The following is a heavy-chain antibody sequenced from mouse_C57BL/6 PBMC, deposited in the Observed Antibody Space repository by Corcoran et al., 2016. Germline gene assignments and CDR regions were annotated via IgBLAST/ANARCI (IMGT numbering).Heavy chain of an antibody. D-gene: IGHD1-1*01. CDR1: GYTFTDYY. V-gene: IGHV1-26*01. J-gene: IGHJ2*01. Sequence: EVQLQQSGPELVKPGASVKISCKASGYTFTDYYMNWVKQSHGKSLEWIGDINPNNGGTSYNQKFKGKATLTVDKSSSTAYMELRSLTSEDSAVYYCARSENFPAITTVVAKDNYFDYWGQGTTLTVSS. CDR2: INPNNGGT. CDR3: ARSENFPAITTVVAKDNYFDY.